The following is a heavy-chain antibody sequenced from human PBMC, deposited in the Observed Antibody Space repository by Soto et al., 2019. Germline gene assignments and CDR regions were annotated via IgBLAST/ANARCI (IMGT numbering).Heavy chain of an antibody. CDR3: AKANGSYGSGIVGWFDP. CDR2: ISGSGGST. CDR1: GFTFSSYA. D-gene: IGHD3-10*01. Sequence: GGSLRLSCAASGFTFSSYAMSWVRQAPGKGLEWVSAISGSGGSTYYADSVKGRFTISRDNSKNTLYLQMNSLRAEDTAVYYCAKANGSYGSGIVGWFDPWGQGTLVTV. J-gene: IGHJ5*02. V-gene: IGHV3-23*01.